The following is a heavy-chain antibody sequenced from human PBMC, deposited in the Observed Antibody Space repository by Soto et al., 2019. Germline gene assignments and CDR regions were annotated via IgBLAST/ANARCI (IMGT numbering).Heavy chain of an antibody. CDR2: ISSSSSYI. CDR3: ARESPRGVTFGGVIVIPFDY. Sequence: GSLRLSCAASGFTFSSYSMNWVRQAPGKGLEWVSSISSSSSYIYYADSVKGRFTISRDNAKNSLYLQMNSLRAEDTAVYYCARESPRGVTFGGVIVIPFDYWGQGTLVTVSS. J-gene: IGHJ4*02. D-gene: IGHD3-16*02. V-gene: IGHV3-21*01. CDR1: GFTFSSYS.